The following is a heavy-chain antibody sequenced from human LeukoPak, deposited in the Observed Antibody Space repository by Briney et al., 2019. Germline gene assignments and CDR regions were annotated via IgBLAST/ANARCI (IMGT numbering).Heavy chain of an antibody. J-gene: IGHJ4*02. CDR3: ARDLVIYDSSGYYYFDY. Sequence: GGSLRLSCAASGFTFSSYSTNWVPQAPGKGLEWGSSLSSSSSYIYYADSVKGRFTISRDNAKNSLYLQMNSLRAEDTAVYYCARDLVIYDSSGYYYFDYWGQGTLVTVSS. CDR2: LSSSSSYI. CDR1: GFTFSSYS. V-gene: IGHV3-21*01. D-gene: IGHD3-22*01.